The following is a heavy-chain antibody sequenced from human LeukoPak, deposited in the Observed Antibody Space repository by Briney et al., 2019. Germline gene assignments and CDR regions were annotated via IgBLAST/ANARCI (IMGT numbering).Heavy chain of an antibody. V-gene: IGHV3-7*01. CDR2: INPDGRDT. D-gene: IGHD2-21*02. CDR3: TSWGDTTAEYFQR. CDR1: GFTFNRYW. Sequence: GGSLRLSCVVSGFTFNRYWMNWVRQAPGKGLEWVAHINPDGRDTYYVDSVKGRFTISRDNAQNSMYLQMNSLRVEDTAVYYCTSWGDTTAEYFQRWGQGTLVTVSS. J-gene: IGHJ1*01.